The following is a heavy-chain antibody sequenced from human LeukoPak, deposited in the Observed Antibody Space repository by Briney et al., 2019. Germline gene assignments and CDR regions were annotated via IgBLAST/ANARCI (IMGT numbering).Heavy chain of an antibody. CDR1: GYTFTSYG. CDR3: AGAAAGVGYLGY. Sequence: ASVKVSCKASGYTFTSYGISWVRQAPGQGLEWMGWISAYNGNTNYAQKLQGRVTMTTDTSTSTAYMELRSLRSDDTAVYYCAGAAAGVGYLGYWGQGTLVTVSS. D-gene: IGHD6-13*01. V-gene: IGHV1-18*01. J-gene: IGHJ4*02. CDR2: ISAYNGNT.